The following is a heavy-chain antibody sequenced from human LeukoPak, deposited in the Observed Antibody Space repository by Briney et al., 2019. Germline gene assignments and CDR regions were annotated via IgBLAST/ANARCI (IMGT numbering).Heavy chain of an antibody. J-gene: IGHJ4*02. CDR3: AHRPGWRDYFDY. CDR2: IFWDDDD. V-gene: IGHV2-5*02. CDR1: GFSLSTSGAG. Sequence: APTLVKPTPTLTLTCTFAGFSLSTSGAGVDWIRQPPAKALEWLAVIFWDDDDRYIPSLKSRLTITNDTSKNQVVLTMTNMDPVDTATYYCAHRPGWRDYFDYWGQGTLVTVSS. D-gene: IGHD3-3*01.